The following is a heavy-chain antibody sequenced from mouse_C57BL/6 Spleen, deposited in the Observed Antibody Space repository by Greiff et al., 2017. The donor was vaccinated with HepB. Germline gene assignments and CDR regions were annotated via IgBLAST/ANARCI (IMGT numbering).Heavy chain of an antibody. CDR1: GYTFTSYW. CDR2: IDPSDSYT. Sequence: VKLQQPGAELVKPGASVKLSCKASGYTFTSYWMQWVKQRPGQGLEWIGEIDPSDSYTNYNQKFKGKATLTVDTSSSTAYMQLSSLTSEDSAVYYCARKTDYFDYWGQGTTLTVSS. J-gene: IGHJ2*01. V-gene: IGHV1-50*01. CDR3: ARKTDYFDY.